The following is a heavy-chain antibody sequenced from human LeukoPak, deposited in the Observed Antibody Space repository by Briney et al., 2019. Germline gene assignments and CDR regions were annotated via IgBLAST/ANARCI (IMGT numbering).Heavy chain of an antibody. Sequence: GGSLRLSCAASGFTFSSYAMSWVRQAPGKGLEWVSAISGSGGSTYYADSVKGRFTISRDNSKNTLYLQMNSLRVEDTAVYYCAMEGTYSGSSNDYWGQGTLVTVSS. CDR2: ISGSGGST. CDR1: GFTFSSYA. D-gene: IGHD1-26*01. V-gene: IGHV3-23*01. CDR3: AMEGTYSGSSNDY. J-gene: IGHJ4*02.